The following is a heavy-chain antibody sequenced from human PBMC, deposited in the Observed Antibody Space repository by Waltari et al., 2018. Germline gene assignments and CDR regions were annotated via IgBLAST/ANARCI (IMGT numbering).Heavy chain of an antibody. CDR1: GYTFTSYA. CDR2: MNPNSGNT. V-gene: IGHV1-8*01. D-gene: IGHD6-13*01. Sequence: QVQLVQSGAEVKKPGASVKVSCKASGYTFTSYAINWVRQATGQGLEWMGWMNPNSGNTGYAQKFQGRVTMTRNTSISTAYMELSSLRSEDTAVYYCARESEGSSSWYYYYGMDVWGQGTTVTVSS. CDR3: ARESEGSSSWYYYYGMDV. J-gene: IGHJ6*02.